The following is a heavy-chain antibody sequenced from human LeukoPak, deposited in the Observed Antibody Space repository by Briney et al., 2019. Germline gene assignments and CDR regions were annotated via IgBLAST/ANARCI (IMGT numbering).Heavy chain of an antibody. CDR2: IKSKTGGGTT. CDR1: GFTFSNAW. V-gene: IGHV3-15*01. Sequence: GGSLRLSCAASGFTFSNAWMTWVRQAPGKGLEWVCRIKSKTGGGTTEYAAPVKGRVSISRDDSKNTLYLQMNSLRTEDTAVYYCTTYSFEWIRSFDCRGQASLVTVSS. D-gene: IGHD5-18*01. J-gene: IGHJ4*02. CDR3: TTYSFEWIRSFDC.